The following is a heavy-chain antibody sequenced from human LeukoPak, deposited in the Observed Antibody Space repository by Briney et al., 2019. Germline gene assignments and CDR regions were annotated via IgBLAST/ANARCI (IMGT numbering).Heavy chain of an antibody. CDR2: ISSDGSAK. CDR1: GFTFTTYG. CDR3: AKGLNGNWFDP. J-gene: IGHJ5*02. V-gene: IGHV3-30*18. Sequence: GRSLRLSCAASGFTFTTYGMHWVRQAPGKGLEWVATISSDGSAKYYADSVQGRFTISRDNSKNTLDLQMNNLRLDDTAVYYCAKGLNGNWFDPWGQGTLVIVSS.